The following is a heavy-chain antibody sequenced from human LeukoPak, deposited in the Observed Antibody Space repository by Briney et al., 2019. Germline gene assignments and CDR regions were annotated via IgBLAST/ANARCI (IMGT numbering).Heavy chain of an antibody. CDR3: ARSPTSKGLDY. V-gene: IGHV3-7*03. CDR1: GFTFSSYW. Sequence: PGGTLRLSCAASGFTFSSYWMSWVREAPGKGREGVANIKQDGSEKYYVDSVKGRFTISRDNAKNSLYLQMNSLRAEDTAVYYCARSPTSKGLDYWGQGTLVTVSS. J-gene: IGHJ4*02. CDR2: IKQDGSEK.